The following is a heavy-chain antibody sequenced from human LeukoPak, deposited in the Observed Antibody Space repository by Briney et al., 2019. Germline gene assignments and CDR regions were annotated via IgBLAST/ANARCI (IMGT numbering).Heavy chain of an antibody. V-gene: IGHV3-23*01. D-gene: IGHD3-22*01. CDR3: AKDPQNYYDSSIFDY. CDR1: GFTFSSYA. J-gene: IGHJ4*02. Sequence: GGSLRLSCAASGFTFSSYAMSWVRQAPGKGLEWVSAISGSGGSTYYADSVKGRFTISRDNSKNTLYLQMNSLRAEDTAVYYCAKDPQNYYDSSIFDYWGQGTLVTVSS. CDR2: ISGSGGST.